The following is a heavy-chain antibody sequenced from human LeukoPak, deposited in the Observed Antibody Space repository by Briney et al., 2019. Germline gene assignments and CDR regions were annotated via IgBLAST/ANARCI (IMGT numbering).Heavy chain of an antibody. D-gene: IGHD3-3*01. J-gene: IGHJ6*03. CDR2: IIPIFGTA. CDR1: GGTFSSYA. V-gene: IGHV1-69*13. CDR3: ARATRSGSRNYYYYYMDV. Sequence: SVKLSCKASGGTFSSYAISWVRQAPGQGLEWMGGIIPIFGTANYAQKFQGRVTITADESTSTAYMELSSLRSEDTTVYYCARATRSGSRNYYYYYMDVWGKGTTVTVSS.